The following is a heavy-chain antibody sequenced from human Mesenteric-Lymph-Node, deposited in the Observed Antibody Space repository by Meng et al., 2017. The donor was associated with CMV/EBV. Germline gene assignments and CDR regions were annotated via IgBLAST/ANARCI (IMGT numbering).Heavy chain of an antibody. J-gene: IGHJ4*02. V-gene: IGHV1-69-2*01. D-gene: IGHD6-13*01. CDR3: ATVGYSSWFRY. CDR2: IDPEDGET. Sequence: SFRVFGYSFSDYYIHWVQQAPGKGLEWMGQIDPEDGETKYAEKIQGRVTITADTSTDTAHMEVRSLTLDDTAVYYCATVGYSSWFRYWGQGTLVTVSS. CDR1: GYSFSDYY.